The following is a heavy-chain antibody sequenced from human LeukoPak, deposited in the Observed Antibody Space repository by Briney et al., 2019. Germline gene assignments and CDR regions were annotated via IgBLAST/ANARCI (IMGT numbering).Heavy chain of an antibody. V-gene: IGHV3-7*01. Sequence: GGSLRLSCAASGFTFSSYAMSWVRQAPGKGLEWVANINQDGSEEYYVDSVKGRFTMSRDNGKNSLYLQMSTLRAEDTAVYYCVRANYYGSGPFFGSWGQGALVTVSS. CDR3: VRANYYGSGPFFGS. CDR1: GFTFSSYA. D-gene: IGHD3-10*01. CDR2: INQDGSEE. J-gene: IGHJ4*02.